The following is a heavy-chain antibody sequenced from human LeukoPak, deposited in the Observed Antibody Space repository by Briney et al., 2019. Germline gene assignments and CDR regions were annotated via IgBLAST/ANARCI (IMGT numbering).Heavy chain of an antibody. CDR2: ISSSGSTI. V-gene: IGHV3-48*03. J-gene: IGHJ6*04. CDR1: GFTLSSYE. CDR3: AELGITMIGGV. Sequence: GGSLRLSCAASGFTLSSYELNWVRQAPGKGLEWVSYISSSGSTIHYADSVKGRFTISRDNARNSLYLQMNSLRAEDTAVYHCAELGITMIGGVWGKGTTVTISS. D-gene: IGHD3-10*02.